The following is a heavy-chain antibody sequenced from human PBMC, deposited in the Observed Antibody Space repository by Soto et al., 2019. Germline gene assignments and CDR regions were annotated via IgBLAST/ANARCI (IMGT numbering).Heavy chain of an antibody. CDR3: ARWRDDSSGYYLDY. CDR2: ISAYNGNT. V-gene: IGHV1-18*04. Sequence: ASVKVSWKASGYTFTSYGISWVRQAPGQGLEWMGWISAYNGNTNYAQKLQGRVTMTTDKSTSTAYMELSSLRSEDTAVYYCARWRDDSSGYYLDYWGQGTLVTVSS. J-gene: IGHJ4*02. D-gene: IGHD3-22*01. CDR1: GYTFTSYG.